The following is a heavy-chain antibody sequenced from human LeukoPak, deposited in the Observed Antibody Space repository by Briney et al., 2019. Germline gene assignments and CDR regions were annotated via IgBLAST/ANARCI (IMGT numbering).Heavy chain of an antibody. Sequence: ASVKVSCKVSGYTLTELSMHWVRQAPGKGLEWMGGFDPEDGETIYAQKFQGRVTMTEDTSTDTAYMELSSLRSEDTAVYYCATSEPLIAARPPDYYYYMDVWGKGTTVTVPS. CDR1: GYTLTELS. J-gene: IGHJ6*03. CDR3: ATSEPLIAARPPDYYYYMDV. CDR2: FDPEDGET. V-gene: IGHV1-24*01. D-gene: IGHD6-6*01.